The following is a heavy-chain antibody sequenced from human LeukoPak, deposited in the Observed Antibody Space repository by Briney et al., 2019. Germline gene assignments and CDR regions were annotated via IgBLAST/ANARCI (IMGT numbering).Heavy chain of an antibody. CDR1: GGSFSGYY. V-gene: IGHV4-34*01. Sequence: KPSETLSLTCAVYGGSFSGYYWSWIRQPPGKGLEWIGEINHSGSTNYNPSLKSRVTISVDTSKNQFSLKLSSVTAADTAVYYCARLGTVTSNDYWGQGTLVTVSS. CDR3: ARLGTVTSNDY. J-gene: IGHJ4*02. CDR2: INHSGST. D-gene: IGHD4-17*01.